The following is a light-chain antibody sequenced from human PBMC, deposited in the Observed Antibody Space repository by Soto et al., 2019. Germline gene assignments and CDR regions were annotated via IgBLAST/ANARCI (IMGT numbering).Light chain of an antibody. CDR2: GAS. CDR1: QSISSN. V-gene: IGKV3-11*01. J-gene: IGKJ4*01. Sequence: EIVMTQSPATLSVSPGERATLSCRPSQSISSNLAWYQQKPGQAPRLLIYGASNRATGIPDRFSGSGSGTDFTLTISSLEPEDFAVYYCQQRSNWPSLTFGGGTKVDI. CDR3: QQRSNWPSLT.